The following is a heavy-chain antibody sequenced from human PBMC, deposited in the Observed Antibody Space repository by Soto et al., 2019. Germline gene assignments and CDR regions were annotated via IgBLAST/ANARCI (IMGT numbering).Heavy chain of an antibody. CDR1: GFTFSSYS. CDR3: ARDFGYCSSTSCHLYYMDV. CDR2: ISSSSSYI. Sequence: GGSLRLSCAASGFTFSSYSMNWVRQAPGKGLEWVSSISSSSSYIYYADSVKGRFTISRDNAKNSLYLQMNSLRAEDTAVYYCARDFGYCSSTSCHLYYMDVWGKGTTVTVSS. J-gene: IGHJ6*03. D-gene: IGHD2-2*03. V-gene: IGHV3-21*01.